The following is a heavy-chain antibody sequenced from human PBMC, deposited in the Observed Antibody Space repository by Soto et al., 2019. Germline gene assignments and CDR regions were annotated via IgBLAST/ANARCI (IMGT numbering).Heavy chain of an antibody. D-gene: IGHD6-13*01. V-gene: IGHV5-51*01. CDR2: IYPGDSDT. CDR1: GYSFSTYW. CDR3: ARTSAAGKYYYGMDV. Sequence: GESLKISCKGSGYSFSTYWIGWVRQMPGKGLEWMGIIYPGDSDTRYSPSFQGQVTISADKSISTAYLQWSSLKASDTAMYYCARTSAAGKYYYGMDVWGQGTTVTVSS. J-gene: IGHJ6*02.